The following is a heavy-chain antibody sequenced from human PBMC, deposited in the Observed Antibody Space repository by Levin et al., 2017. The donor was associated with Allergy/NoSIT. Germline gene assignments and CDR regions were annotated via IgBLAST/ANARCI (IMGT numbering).Heavy chain of an antibody. CDR3: ARHDCSSTSCYRGWFDP. CDR1: GGSISSSSYY. D-gene: IGHD2-2*01. Sequence: PSETLSLTCTVSGGSISSSSYYWGWIRQPPGKGLEWIGSIYYSGSTYYNPSLKSRVTISVDTSKNQFSLKLSSVTAADTAVYYCARHDCSSTSCYRGWFDPWGQGTLVTVSS. CDR2: IYYSGST. J-gene: IGHJ5*02. V-gene: IGHV4-39*01.